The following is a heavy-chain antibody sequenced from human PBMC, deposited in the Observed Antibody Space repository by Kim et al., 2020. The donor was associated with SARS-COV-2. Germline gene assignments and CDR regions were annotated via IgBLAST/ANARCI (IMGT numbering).Heavy chain of an antibody. CDR3: ARDSYYYDQGGDAFDI. Sequence: SLKSRVTISVDTSKNQFSLKLSSVTAADTAVYYCARDSYYYDQGGDAFDIWGQGTMVTVSS. J-gene: IGHJ3*02. D-gene: IGHD3-22*01. V-gene: IGHV4-59*01.